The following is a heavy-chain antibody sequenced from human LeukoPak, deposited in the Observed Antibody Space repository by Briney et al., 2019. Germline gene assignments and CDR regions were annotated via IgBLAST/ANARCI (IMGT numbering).Heavy chain of an antibody. V-gene: IGHV1-24*01. CDR3: ATDLRRGAIDY. CDR2: FDPEDGET. J-gene: IGHJ4*02. CDR1: GYTLTELS. Sequence: ASVKVSCKVSGYTLTELSMHWVRQAPGKGLEWMGGFDPEDGETIYAQKFQGRVTITEDTSTDTAYMELSSLRSEDTAVYYCATDLRRGAIDYWGQGTLVTVSS. D-gene: IGHD1-26*01.